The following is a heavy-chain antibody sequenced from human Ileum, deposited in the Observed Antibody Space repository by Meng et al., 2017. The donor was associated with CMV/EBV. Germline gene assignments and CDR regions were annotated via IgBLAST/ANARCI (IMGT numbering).Heavy chain of an antibody. CDR3: ARDLTIFGVVTIPGY. Sequence: SGYTFTSYYMHWVRQAPGQGLEWMGIINPSGGSTSYAQKFQGRVTMTRDTSTSTVYMELSSLRSEDTAVYYCARDLTIFGVVTIPGYWGRERWSPSPQ. V-gene: IGHV1-46*01. D-gene: IGHD3-3*01. J-gene: IGHJ4*02. CDR2: INPSGGST. CDR1: GYTFTSYY.